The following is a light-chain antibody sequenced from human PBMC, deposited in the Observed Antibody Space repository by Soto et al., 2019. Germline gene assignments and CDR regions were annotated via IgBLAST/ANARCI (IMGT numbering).Light chain of an antibody. Sequence: IVVTQSPATLSVAPGERVTFSCRASQGVSRKLAWYQHKPGQAPRLLISGASTGATGIPARFSGSGSGADFTLTISRLEPEDFAVYYCHQSGRSGPFGQGTKVDIK. CDR1: QGVSRK. CDR3: HQSGRSGP. V-gene: IGKV3-15*01. J-gene: IGKJ1*01. CDR2: GAS.